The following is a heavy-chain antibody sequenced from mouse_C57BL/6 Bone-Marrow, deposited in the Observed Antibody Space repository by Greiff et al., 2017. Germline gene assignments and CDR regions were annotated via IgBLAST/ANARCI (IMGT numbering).Heavy chain of an antibody. CDR1: GFTFSSYA. D-gene: IGHD2-5*01. V-gene: IGHV5-4*03. Sequence: DVMLVESGGGLVKPGGSLKLSCAASGFTFSSYAMSWVRQTPEKRLEWVATISDGGSYTYYPDNVKGRFTISRDNAKNNLYLQMSHLKSEDTAMYYCARASIVTTAHYYAMDYWGQGTSVTVSS. CDR2: ISDGGSYT. J-gene: IGHJ4*01. CDR3: ARASIVTTAHYYAMDY.